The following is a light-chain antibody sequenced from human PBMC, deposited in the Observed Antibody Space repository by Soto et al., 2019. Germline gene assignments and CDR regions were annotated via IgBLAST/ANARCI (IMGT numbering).Light chain of an antibody. CDR2: AAS. CDR1: QSVTSSY. V-gene: IGKV3-20*01. J-gene: IGKJ1*01. Sequence: EIVLTQSPGTLSLSPGERATLSCRASQSVTSSYLAWYQQKPGQAPRLLIYAASRRATGIPDRFSGSGSGTDFTLTISRLVPEDFAVYYCQQYGSSPQPFGQGTKVEIK. CDR3: QQYGSSPQP.